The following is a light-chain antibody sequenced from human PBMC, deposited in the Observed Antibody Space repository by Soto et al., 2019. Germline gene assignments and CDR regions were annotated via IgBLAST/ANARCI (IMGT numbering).Light chain of an antibody. CDR3: QQYNSSPHT. J-gene: IGKJ2*01. CDR2: AAS. V-gene: IGKV3-20*01. Sequence: EIVMTQSPGTLSLSPGERATLSCRASQSVSSSYLAWYQHKPGQAPRLLIYAASSRATGIPDRFSGSGSGTDFTLTISRLQPEDFAVYYCQQYNSSPHTFGQGTKLEIK. CDR1: QSVSSSY.